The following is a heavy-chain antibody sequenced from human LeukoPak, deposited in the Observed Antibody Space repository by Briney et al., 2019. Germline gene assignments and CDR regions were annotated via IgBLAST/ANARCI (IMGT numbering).Heavy chain of an antibody. J-gene: IGHJ4*02. CDR3: AAGPWELDF. D-gene: IGHD1-26*01. CDR2: IYNGGNN. Sequence: SETLSLTCTVSGVSINTYYASWIRQAPGKGLEFIGFIYNGGNNNYNPSLKSRATISVDTSNNQFSLRLTSVTAADKAMYYCAAGPWELDFWGQGTLVTVSS. V-gene: IGHV4-4*09. CDR1: GVSINTYY.